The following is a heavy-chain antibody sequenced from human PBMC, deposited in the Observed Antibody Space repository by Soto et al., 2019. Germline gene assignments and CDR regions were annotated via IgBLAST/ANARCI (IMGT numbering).Heavy chain of an antibody. V-gene: IGHV4-39*01. D-gene: IGHD6-19*01. CDR1: GGSISSSSYY. CDR2: SYYGGST. CDR3: ARHEGQWLVPRY. Sequence: QLQLQESGPGLVKPSETLSLTFTVSGGSISSSSYYWRWLRQPPGKGVEWIGSSYYGGSTYYNPSLKSRVAISVDTSKNQFALKLSSVTAADTAVYYCARHEGQWLVPRYWGQGTLVTVSS. J-gene: IGHJ4*02.